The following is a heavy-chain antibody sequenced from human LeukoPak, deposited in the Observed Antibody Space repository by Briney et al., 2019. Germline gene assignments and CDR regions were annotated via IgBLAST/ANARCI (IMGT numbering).Heavy chain of an antibody. Sequence: GGSLRLSCAASGFTFSSYSMNWVRQAPGKGLEWVSSISSSSSYIYYADSVKGRFTISRDNAKNSLYLQMNSLRAEDTAVYYCARDCGGYGDVRFDPWGQGTLVTVSS. D-gene: IGHD4-17*01. CDR1: GFTFSSYS. CDR3: ARDCGGYGDVRFDP. CDR2: ISSSSSYI. V-gene: IGHV3-21*01. J-gene: IGHJ5*02.